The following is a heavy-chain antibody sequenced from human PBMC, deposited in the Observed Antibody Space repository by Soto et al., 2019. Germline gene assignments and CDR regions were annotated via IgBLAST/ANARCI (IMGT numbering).Heavy chain of an antibody. CDR2: IYAGGAT. J-gene: IGHJ4*02. CDR1: GFTVSTTY. D-gene: IGHD3-10*01. CDR3: ARGYYFGSGRLDY. V-gene: IGHV3-66*01. Sequence: EVQLVESGGGLVQPGGSLRLSCAASGFTVSTTYMSWVRQAPGKGLEWVSIIYAGGATYYVDSVNGRFTISRDNSQNTLYLHMDSLRVEDTAVYYCARGYYFGSGRLDYWGQGTLVTVSS.